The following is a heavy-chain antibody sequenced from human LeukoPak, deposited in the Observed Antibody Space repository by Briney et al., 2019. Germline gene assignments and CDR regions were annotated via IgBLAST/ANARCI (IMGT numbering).Heavy chain of an antibody. V-gene: IGHV4-34*01. CDR3: ARGRIAKIVVVHSFQYGMDV. CDR1: GGSFTDYF. CDR2: INDYSGNT. J-gene: IGHJ6*02. Sequence: SETLSLTCDVFGGSFTDYFWTWIRQSPGKGLEWIGEINDYSGNTNYNPSLNSRVSISLEKSKNQFSLELRSVTATDTAVYYCARGRIAKIVVVHSFQYGMDVWGQGTTVTVSS. D-gene: IGHD3-22*01.